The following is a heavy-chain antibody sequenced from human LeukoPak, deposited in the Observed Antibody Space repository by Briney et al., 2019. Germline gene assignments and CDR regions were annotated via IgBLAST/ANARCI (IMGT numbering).Heavy chain of an antibody. V-gene: IGHV5-51*01. CDR3: ARTYYYGSGSYPETYYFDY. J-gene: IGHJ4*02. Sequence: GESLKISRKGSGYSFTSYWIGWVRQMPGKGLEWMGIIYPGDSDTRYSPSFQGQVTISADKSISTAYLQWSSLKASDTAMYYCARTYYYGSGSYPETYYFDYWGQGTLVTVSS. CDR2: IYPGDSDT. CDR1: GYSFTSYW. D-gene: IGHD3-10*01.